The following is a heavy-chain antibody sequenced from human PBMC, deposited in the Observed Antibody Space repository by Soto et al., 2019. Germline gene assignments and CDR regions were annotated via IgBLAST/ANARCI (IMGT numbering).Heavy chain of an antibody. V-gene: IGHV3-15*07. CDR3: TPLALKYVSGWSDFSD. Sequence: EAQLVESGGGLVKPGGSLRLSCAASGFTFSNVWMHWVRQAPGKGLEWVGRIKSKIDGETTDYAAPVKGRFSISRDDSKNTLYLQMNSLKTEDTAVYYCTPLALKYVSGWSDFSDWGQGTLVTVSS. CDR2: IKSKIDGETT. CDR1: GFTFSNVW. J-gene: IGHJ4*02. D-gene: IGHD6-19*01.